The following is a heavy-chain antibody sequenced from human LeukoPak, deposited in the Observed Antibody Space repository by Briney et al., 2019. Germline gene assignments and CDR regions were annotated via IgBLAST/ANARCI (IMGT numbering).Heavy chain of an antibody. CDR2: ISSSGSTI. CDR3: ARAPLPSSGWPDYFDY. J-gene: IGHJ4*02. CDR1: GFTFSDYY. V-gene: IGHV3-11*04. D-gene: IGHD6-19*01. Sequence: GGSLRLSCAASGFTFSDYYMSWIRQAPGKGLEWVSYISSSGSTIYYADSVKGRFTNSRDNAKNSLYLQMNSLRAEDTAVYYCARAPLPSSGWPDYFDYWGQGTLVTVSS.